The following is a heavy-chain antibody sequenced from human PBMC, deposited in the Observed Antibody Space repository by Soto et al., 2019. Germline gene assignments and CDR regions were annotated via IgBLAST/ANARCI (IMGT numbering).Heavy chain of an antibody. CDR3: AREGREMATKMDY. Sequence: GLSLRLSCAASGFTFSSYEMNWVLQAPGKGLEWVAVIWYDGSNKYYADSVKGRFTISRDNSKNTLYLQMNSLRAEDTAVYYCAREGREMATKMDYWGQGTLVTVSS. CDR1: GFTFSSYE. CDR2: IWYDGSNK. D-gene: IGHD5-12*01. J-gene: IGHJ4*02. V-gene: IGHV3-33*08.